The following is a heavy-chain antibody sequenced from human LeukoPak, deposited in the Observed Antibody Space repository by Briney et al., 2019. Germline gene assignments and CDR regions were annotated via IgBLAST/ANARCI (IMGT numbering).Heavy chain of an antibody. V-gene: IGHV3-23*01. CDR2: ISGSGGST. CDR3: AKDRFVFDSSGYYFQEGTYFDY. J-gene: IGHJ4*02. D-gene: IGHD3-22*01. Sequence: PGGSLRLSCAASGFTFSSYAMSWVRQAPGKGLEWVSAISGSGGSTYYADSVKGRFTISRDNSKNTLYLQMNSLRAEDTAVYYCAKDRFVFDSSGYYFQEGTYFDYWGQGTLVTVSS. CDR1: GFTFSSYA.